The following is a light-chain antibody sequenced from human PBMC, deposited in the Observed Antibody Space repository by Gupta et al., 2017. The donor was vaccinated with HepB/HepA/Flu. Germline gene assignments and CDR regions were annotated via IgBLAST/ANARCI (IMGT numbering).Light chain of an antibody. CDR3: CSYAGSYTYV. J-gene: IGLJ1*01. CDR1: SSDVGGYNY. Sequence: QSALTQPRSVSGSPGKSVTISCTGTSSDVGGYNYVSWSQQHPGKAPKVMIYDVTKRPSGVPDRFSGSKSGNTASLTISGLQAEDEADYYCCSYAGSYTYVFGSGTKVTVL. V-gene: IGLV2-11*01. CDR2: DVT.